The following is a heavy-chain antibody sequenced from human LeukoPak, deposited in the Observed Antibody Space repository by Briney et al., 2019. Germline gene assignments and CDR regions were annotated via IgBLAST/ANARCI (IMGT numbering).Heavy chain of an antibody. CDR1: GFTFSSYA. D-gene: IGHD6-19*01. CDR2: ISGSGGGT. Sequence: GGSLRLSCAASGFTFSSYAMSWVRQAPGKGLEGVSAISGSGGGTDYADSGKGRFTISRDNSKNTLYLQMHSLRAEDTAVYSCAKVGTYSSGWYTIQGHIDYRGQGTLVTVSS. V-gene: IGHV3-23*01. CDR3: AKVGTYSSGWYTIQGHIDY. J-gene: IGHJ4*02.